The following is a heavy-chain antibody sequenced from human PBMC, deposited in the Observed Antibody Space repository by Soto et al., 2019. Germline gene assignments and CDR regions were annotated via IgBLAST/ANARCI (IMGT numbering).Heavy chain of an antibody. CDR2: ISGSGGSP. V-gene: IGHV3-23*01. Sequence: PWGSLRLSCAVSGFTFSSYAVAWVRQAPGKGLEWVSSISGSGGSPNYADSVQGRFTISRDNPKNTLYLQMNSLRAEDTASYYCAKARCSGGTCYVPDYWGQGVLVTVSS. CDR3: AKARCSGGTCYVPDY. J-gene: IGHJ4*02. CDR1: GFTFSSYA. D-gene: IGHD2-15*01.